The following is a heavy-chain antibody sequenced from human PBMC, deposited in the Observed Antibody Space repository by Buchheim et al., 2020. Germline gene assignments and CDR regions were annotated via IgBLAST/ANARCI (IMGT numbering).Heavy chain of an antibody. Sequence: EVQLVESGGGLVQPGGSLRLSCAASGFTFSSYEMNWVRQAPGKGLEWVSYMSSSGSAIYYADSVKGRFTISRDNAKNSLYLQMNSLRAEDTAVYYCARDTIVVVVADDWYFDLWGRGTL. J-gene: IGHJ2*01. V-gene: IGHV3-48*03. CDR1: GFTFSSYE. CDR3: ARDTIVVVVADDWYFDL. CDR2: MSSSGSAI. D-gene: IGHD2-15*01.